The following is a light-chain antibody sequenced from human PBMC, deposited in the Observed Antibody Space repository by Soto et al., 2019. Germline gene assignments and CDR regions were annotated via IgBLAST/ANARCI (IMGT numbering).Light chain of an antibody. Sequence: EIVMTQSPATLSVSPGERATLSCRASQSVNSNLAWYRQKPGQAPRLLISDASTRATGVPARFSGSGSGTEFTLTNSCLQSEDSGIYYCQQYNFWPPLTFGGGTKVEIK. CDR2: DAS. J-gene: IGKJ4*01. V-gene: IGKV3-15*01. CDR1: QSVNSN. CDR3: QQYNFWPPLT.